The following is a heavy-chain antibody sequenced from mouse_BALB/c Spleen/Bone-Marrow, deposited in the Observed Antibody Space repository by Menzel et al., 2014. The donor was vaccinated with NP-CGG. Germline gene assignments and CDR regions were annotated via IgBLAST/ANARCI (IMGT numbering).Heavy chain of an antibody. Sequence: VKLMESGAELARPGASVKMSCKASGYTFTSYTMHWVKQRPGQGLEWIGYINPSSGYTNYNQKFKDKATLTADKSSSTAYMRLSSLTSEDSAVYYCARFFYDYDGPWFAYWGQGTLVTVSA. D-gene: IGHD2-4*01. CDR3: ARFFYDYDGPWFAY. CDR1: GYTFTSYT. V-gene: IGHV1-4*01. CDR2: INPSSGYT. J-gene: IGHJ3*01.